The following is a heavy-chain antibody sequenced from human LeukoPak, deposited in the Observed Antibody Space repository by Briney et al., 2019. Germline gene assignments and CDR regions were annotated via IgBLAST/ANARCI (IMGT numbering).Heavy chain of an antibody. CDR1: GYSFTSYW. Sequence: GESLKISCKGSGYSFTSYWIGWVRQMPGKGLEWMGIIYPGDSDTRYSPSFQGQVTISADKSISTAYLQWSSLKASDTAMYYCARQSIGKVGATDHYFDYWGQGTLVTVSS. CDR2: IYPGDSDT. V-gene: IGHV5-51*01. J-gene: IGHJ4*02. CDR3: ARQSIGKVGATDHYFDY. D-gene: IGHD1-26*01.